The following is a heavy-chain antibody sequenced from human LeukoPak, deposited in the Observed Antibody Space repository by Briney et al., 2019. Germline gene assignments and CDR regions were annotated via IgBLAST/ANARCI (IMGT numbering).Heavy chain of an antibody. CDR1: GFTFSNYW. Sequence: PGGSLRLSCAASGFTFSNYWMHWVRQAPGKGPVWVSRISSDGTTTAYADSVKGRFAISRDNAKNTLYLQMNSLRAEDTAVYYCARDNSPGWLDPWGQGTLVTVSS. J-gene: IGHJ5*02. CDR3: ARDNSPGWLDP. CDR2: ISSDGTTT. V-gene: IGHV3-74*01. D-gene: IGHD4-11*01.